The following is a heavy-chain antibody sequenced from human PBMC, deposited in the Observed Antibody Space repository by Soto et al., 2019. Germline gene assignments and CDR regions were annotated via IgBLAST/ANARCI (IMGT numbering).Heavy chain of an antibody. CDR2: IYHSGST. Sequence: QVQLQESGPGLVKPSGTLSLTCAVSGGSISSSNWWSWVRQPPGKGLQWIGEIYHSGSTNYIPSLKSRVTISVDKSRNQFPLRRGSGPAADRAVYYCASRWGEGRVDYWGQGTLVTVSS. D-gene: IGHD3-10*01. CDR1: GGSISSSNW. CDR3: ASRWGEGRVDY. V-gene: IGHV4-4*02. J-gene: IGHJ4*02.